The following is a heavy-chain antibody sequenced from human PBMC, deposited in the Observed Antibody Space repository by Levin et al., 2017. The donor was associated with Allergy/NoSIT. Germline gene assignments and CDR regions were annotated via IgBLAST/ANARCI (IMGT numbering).Heavy chain of an antibody. D-gene: IGHD3-3*01. Sequence: GESLKISCTVSGFTFADHAMIWFRQAPGKGLESIAFIRSKAYGATAEYAASVRGRVTLSREDSKSTAYLQMNSLKTEDTAVYYCSRDAGISPTVFRVFDIWGQGTRVTVSS. CDR1: GFTFADHA. V-gene: IGHV3-49*03. J-gene: IGHJ3*02. CDR2: IRSKAYGATA. CDR3: SRDAGISPTVFRVFDI.